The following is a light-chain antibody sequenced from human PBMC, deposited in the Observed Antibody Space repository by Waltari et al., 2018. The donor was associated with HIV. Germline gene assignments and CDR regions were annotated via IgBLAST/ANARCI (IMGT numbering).Light chain of an antibody. V-gene: IGKV1-39*01. CDR3: QQSYGTPRT. J-gene: IGKJ1*01. CDR2: AAS. CDR1: QSISSY. Sequence: DIVMTQSPSSLSASVGDRVTITCRASQSISSYLNWYQQKPGKAPKLLIYAASSLQSGVPSRFNGSGSGTDFTLTISSLQPEDFATYYCQQSYGTPRTFGQGTKVEIK.